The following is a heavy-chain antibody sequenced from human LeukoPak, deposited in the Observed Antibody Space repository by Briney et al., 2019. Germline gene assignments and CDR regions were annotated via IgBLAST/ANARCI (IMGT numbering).Heavy chain of an antibody. CDR3: AGGQMFTSGGFDD. CDR1: GFTFSSYS. Sequence: PGGSLRLSCAASGFTFSSYSMNWVRQAPGKGLEWVSYISSSTSTIYYADSVKGRFTISRDNSKNTVNLQMNSLRAEDTALYYCAGGQMFTSGGFDDWGQGTLVTVSS. D-gene: IGHD6-19*01. CDR2: ISSSTSTI. J-gene: IGHJ4*02. V-gene: IGHV3-48*01.